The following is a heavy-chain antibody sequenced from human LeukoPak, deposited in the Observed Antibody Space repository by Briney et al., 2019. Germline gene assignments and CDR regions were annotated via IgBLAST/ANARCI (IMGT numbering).Heavy chain of an antibody. V-gene: IGHV4-59*08. CDR2: IYYSGTT. CDR3: ARSIIGTRSKFDY. Sequence: SETLSLTCTVSGGSLSTYFWTWIRQPPGKGLEWIGYIYYSGTTNYNPSLKSRVTISVDTSKNQFSLKLSSVTAADTAVYSCARSIIGTRSKFDYWGQGTLVTVSS. J-gene: IGHJ4*02. D-gene: IGHD1/OR15-1a*01. CDR1: GGSLSTYF.